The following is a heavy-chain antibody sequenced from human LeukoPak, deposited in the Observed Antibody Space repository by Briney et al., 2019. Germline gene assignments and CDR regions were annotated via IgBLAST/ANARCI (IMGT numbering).Heavy chain of an antibody. V-gene: IGHV3-23*01. Sequence: GGSLRLSCEISGFTLNMYSMSWVRQAPGKGLEWVSLISGHAGSTQYADSVGGRFTISRDVRRNTLYLQMYSLRAEDTATYFCAKDGFQSSEWSPPLNSWGQGTLVTVSA. CDR1: GFTLNMYS. CDR3: AKDGFQSSEWSPPLNS. D-gene: IGHD3-3*01. J-gene: IGHJ4*02. CDR2: ISGHAGST.